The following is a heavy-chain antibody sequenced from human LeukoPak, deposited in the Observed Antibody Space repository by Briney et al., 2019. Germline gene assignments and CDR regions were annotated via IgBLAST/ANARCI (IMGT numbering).Heavy chain of an antibody. CDR3: APRAYCGGDCYPN. CDR2: MNPNSGNT. CDR1: GYTFTNYN. V-gene: IGHV1-8*01. D-gene: IGHD2-21*02. Sequence: ASVKVSCKASGYTFTNYNIIWVRQATGQGLEWMGWMNPNSGNTACAQEFQGRVTITRNISISAAYMELSSLRSEDTAIYYCAPRAYCGGDCYPNWGQGTQVTVSS. J-gene: IGHJ4*02.